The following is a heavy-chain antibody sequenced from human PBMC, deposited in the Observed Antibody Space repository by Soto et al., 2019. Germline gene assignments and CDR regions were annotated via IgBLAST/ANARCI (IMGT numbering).Heavy chain of an antibody. D-gene: IGHD1-1*01. CDR3: VRDWQLSP. V-gene: IGHV1-18*01. CDR2: ISGQNGNT. Sequence: QVQLVQSGDEVKKTGASVKVSCRASGYTLTNYGISWVRQAPGQGLFWMGWISGQNGNTLYAQKVQGRLTLTIDTSTNTAYMELMSLKIDDTAMYYCVRDWQLSPWGQGTLVTVSS. CDR1: GYTLTNYG. J-gene: IGHJ4*02.